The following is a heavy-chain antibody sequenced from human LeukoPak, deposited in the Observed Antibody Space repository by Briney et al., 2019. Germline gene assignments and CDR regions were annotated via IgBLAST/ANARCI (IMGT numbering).Heavy chain of an antibody. V-gene: IGHV4-39*01. CDR3: ARSYDGSGYYPYYYYYMDV. D-gene: IGHD3-22*01. J-gene: IGHJ6*03. Sequence: SETLSLTCTVSGGSISSSSYYWGWIRQPPGKGLEWIGSIYYSGSTYYNPSLKSRVTISVDTSKNQFSLKLSSVTAADTAVYYCARSYDGSGYYPYYYYYMDVWGKGTTVTVSS. CDR2: IYYSGST. CDR1: GGSISSSSYY.